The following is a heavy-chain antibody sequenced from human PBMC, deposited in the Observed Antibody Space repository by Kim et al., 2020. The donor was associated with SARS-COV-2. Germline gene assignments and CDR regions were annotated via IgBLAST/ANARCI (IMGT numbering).Heavy chain of an antibody. CDR3: ARPEPDYGSGNYGMDV. J-gene: IGHJ6*02. D-gene: IGHD3-10*01. V-gene: IGHV1-69*13. CDR2: IIPIFGTA. CDR1: GGTFSSYA. Sequence: SVKVSCKASGGTFSSYAINWVRQAPGQGLEWMVGIIPIFGTANYAQKFQGRVTITADESTSTAYMELSSLRSEDTAVYYCARPEPDYGSGNYGMDVWGQGTTVTVSS.